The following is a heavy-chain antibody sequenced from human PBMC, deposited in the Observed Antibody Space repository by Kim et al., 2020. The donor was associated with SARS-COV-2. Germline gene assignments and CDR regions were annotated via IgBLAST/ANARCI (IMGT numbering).Heavy chain of an antibody. D-gene: IGHD6-13*01. CDR2: IDPSDSYT. Sequence: GESLKISCKGSGYSFTSYWISWVRQMPGKGLEWMGRIDPSDSYTNYSPSFQGHVTISADKSISTAYLQWSSLKASDTAMYYCARLDIAAAGSGAFDIWGQGTMVTVSS. J-gene: IGHJ3*02. V-gene: IGHV5-10-1*01. CDR3: ARLDIAAAGSGAFDI. CDR1: GYSFTSYW.